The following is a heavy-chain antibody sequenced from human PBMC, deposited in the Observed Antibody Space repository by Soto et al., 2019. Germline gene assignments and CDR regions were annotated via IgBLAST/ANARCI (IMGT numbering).Heavy chain of an antibody. Sequence: SETLSLTCAVYGGSVNGYYWNWIRQPPGKGLEWIGEINHTGGTHYNPSLKSRVTMSVDTSKNQFSLRLSSVTVADTAIYYCATRITVFGLLIPPFDPWGQGTQVTVSS. CDR3: ATRITVFGLLIPPFDP. CDR1: GGSVNGYY. D-gene: IGHD3-3*01. CDR2: INHTGGT. V-gene: IGHV4-34*01. J-gene: IGHJ5*02.